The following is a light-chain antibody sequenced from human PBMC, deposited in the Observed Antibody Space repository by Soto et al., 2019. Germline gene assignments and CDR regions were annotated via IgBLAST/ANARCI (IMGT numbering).Light chain of an antibody. J-gene: IGKJ4*01. CDR3: QKYDSAPRT. CDR2: AAS. V-gene: IGKV1-27*01. Sequence: DIQMTQSPSSLYASVGDRVTITCRAIPDINNYLAWSQQRPGKVPKLLIYAASTLKSGVPSRYSGSGSGTDFTLTISSLQPEDVATYYCQKYDSAPRTFGGGTKVEIK. CDR1: PDINNY.